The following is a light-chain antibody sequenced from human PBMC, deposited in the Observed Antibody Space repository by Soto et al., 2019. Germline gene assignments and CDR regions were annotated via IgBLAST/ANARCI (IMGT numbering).Light chain of an antibody. V-gene: IGLV2-14*01. CDR2: DVS. J-gene: IGLJ2*01. CDR1: SSDVGGYNY. Sequence: QSALTQPASVSGSHGQSITISCTGTSSDVGGYNYVSWYQQHPGKAPKLMIYDVSNRPSGVSNRFSGFKSGNTASLTISGLPAEDEADYYCSSYTSSSTLVFGGGTKLTVL. CDR3: SSYTSSSTLV.